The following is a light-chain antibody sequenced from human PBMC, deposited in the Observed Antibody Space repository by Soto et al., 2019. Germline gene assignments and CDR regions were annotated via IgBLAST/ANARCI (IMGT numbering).Light chain of an antibody. CDR3: QQYGSSPRT. CDR2: GAS. Sequence: EIVLTQSPGTLSMSPGERATLSCRASQSISSNYLAWYQQKPGQAPRLLIYGASSRATGIPDRFSGSGSGTDLTLTISRPEAEDFAVYYCQQYGSSPRTFGQGTKVEFK. CDR1: QSISSNY. J-gene: IGKJ1*01. V-gene: IGKV3-20*01.